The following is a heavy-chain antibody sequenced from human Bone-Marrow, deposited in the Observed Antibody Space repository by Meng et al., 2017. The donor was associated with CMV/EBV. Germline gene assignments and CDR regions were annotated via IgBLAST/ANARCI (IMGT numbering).Heavy chain of an antibody. CDR2: IIPIFGTA. CDR1: GGTFSSYA. CDR3: ARGYYDIFTGYFSSLLYGMDV. D-gene: IGHD3-9*01. V-gene: IGHV1-69*05. J-gene: IGHJ6*01. Sequence: SVKVPSNASGGTFSSYAISWVRQAPGQGLEWMGGIIPIFGTANYAQKFQGRVTITTDESTSTAYMGLSSLRAEDMAVYYCARGYYDIFTGYFSSLLYGMDVWGQGTTVTVSS.